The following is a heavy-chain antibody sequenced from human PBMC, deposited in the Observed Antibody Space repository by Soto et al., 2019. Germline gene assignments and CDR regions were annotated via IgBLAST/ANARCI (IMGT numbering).Heavy chain of an antibody. CDR3: ARVRSSGDSLGY. CDR2: IYYSGST. CDR1: GGSVSSGRYY. V-gene: IGHV4-61*01. D-gene: IGHD3-22*01. Sequence: QVQLQESGPGLVKPSETLSLTCTVSGGSVSSGRYYWSWIRQPPGKGLEWIGYIYYSGSTKYNPSLKSRVTISVDRSKNQFSLKLSSVTAADTAVYYCARVRSSGDSLGYWGQGTLVTVSS. J-gene: IGHJ4*02.